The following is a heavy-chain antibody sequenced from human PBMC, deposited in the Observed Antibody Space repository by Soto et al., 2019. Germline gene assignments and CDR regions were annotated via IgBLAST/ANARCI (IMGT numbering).Heavy chain of an antibody. V-gene: IGHV4-31*03. CDR3: TRGDY. CDR2: ISYSGST. J-gene: IGHJ4*02. CDR1: GDSMTTVVYY. Sequence: QVQLQESGPGLVKPSQTLSLPCTVSGDSMTTVVYYCTWIRQHPGQGLEWIAFISYSGSTYYSSSLKGRVAISADTSKNAFSLNLNSVTAADTAVYYCTRGDYWGQGTLVTVSS.